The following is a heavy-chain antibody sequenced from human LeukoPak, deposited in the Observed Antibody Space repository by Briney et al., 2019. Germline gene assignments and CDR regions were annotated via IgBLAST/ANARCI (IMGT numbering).Heavy chain of an antibody. V-gene: IGHV1-69*05. CDR2: IIPIFGTA. D-gene: IGHD4-11*01. CDR3: ARWVGSNYDHYNYYMDV. Sequence: ASVKVSCKASGGTFSSYAINWVRQAPGQGLEWMGGIIPIFGTANYAQKFQGRVTITTDESTSTAYMELSSLRSEDTAVYYCARWVGSNYDHYNYYMDVWGKGTTVTVSS. J-gene: IGHJ6*03. CDR1: GGTFSSYA.